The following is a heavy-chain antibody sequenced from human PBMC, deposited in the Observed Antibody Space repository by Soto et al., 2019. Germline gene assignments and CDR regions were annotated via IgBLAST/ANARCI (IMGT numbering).Heavy chain of an antibody. J-gene: IGHJ6*02. CDR3: AKAQLWLPARRYYYGMDV. V-gene: IGHV3-30*18. CDR1: GFTFSSYG. D-gene: IGHD5-18*01. CDR2: ISYDGSNK. Sequence: QPGGSLRLSCAASGFTFSSYGMHWVRQAPGKGLEWVAVISYDGSNKYYADSVKGRFTISRDNSKNTLYLQMNSLRAEDTAVYYCAKAQLWLPARRYYYGMDVWGQGTTVTVSS.